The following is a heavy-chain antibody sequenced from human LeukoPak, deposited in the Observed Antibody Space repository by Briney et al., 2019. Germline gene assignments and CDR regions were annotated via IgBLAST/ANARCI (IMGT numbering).Heavy chain of an antibody. CDR3: ARIRSTVSYYFHYMDV. V-gene: IGHV3-23*01. CDR1: GFTFSSYA. CDR2: ISDGGSNT. J-gene: IGHJ6*03. Sequence: GGSLRLSCAVSGFTFSSYAMGWVRQAPGKGLEWVSGISDGGSNTYYADSVKGRFTISRDNSKNTLYLQMNSLRAEDTAVHYCARIRSTVSYYFHYMDVWGKGTTVTVSS. D-gene: IGHD4-11*01.